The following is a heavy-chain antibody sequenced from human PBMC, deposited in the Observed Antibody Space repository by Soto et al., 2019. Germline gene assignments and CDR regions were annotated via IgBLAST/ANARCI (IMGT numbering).Heavy chain of an antibody. J-gene: IGHJ3*02. V-gene: IGHV4-59*01. D-gene: IGHD3-10*01. Sequence: PSETLYLTCTVSGGSISSYYWSWIRQPPGKGLEWIGYIYYSGSTNYNPSLKSRDTISVDTSKNQFSLKLSSVTAADTAVYYCARVWGGAFDIWGQGTMVTVSS. CDR2: IYYSGST. CDR3: ARVWGGAFDI. CDR1: GGSISSYY.